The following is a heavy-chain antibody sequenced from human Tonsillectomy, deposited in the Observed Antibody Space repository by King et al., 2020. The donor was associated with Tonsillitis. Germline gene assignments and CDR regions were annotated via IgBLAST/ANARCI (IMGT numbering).Heavy chain of an antibody. J-gene: IGHJ3*02. V-gene: IGHV3-64*01. Sequence: VQLVESGGGLVQPGGSLRLSCAASGFTFSSYAMHWVRQAPGKGLEYVSAISSNGGSTYYANSVKGRFTISRDNSKNTLYLQMGSLRAEDMAVYYCAREGFRSQDAFDIWGQGTMVTVSS. CDR3: AREGFRSQDAFDI. CDR2: ISSNGGST. D-gene: IGHD1-26*01. CDR1: GFTFSSYA.